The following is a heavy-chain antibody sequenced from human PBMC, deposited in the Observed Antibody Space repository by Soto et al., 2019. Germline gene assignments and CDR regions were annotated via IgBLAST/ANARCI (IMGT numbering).Heavy chain of an antibody. D-gene: IGHD6-13*01. CDR2: IYYSGST. J-gene: IGHJ6*02. CDR1: GGSISSSSYY. CDR3: ARRGVAAHNYYYYYYGMDV. V-gene: IGHV4-39*01. Sequence: SETLSLTCTVSGGSISSSSYYWGWIRQPPGKGLGWIGSIYYSGSTYYNPSLDSRVTISVDTSKNQFSLKLSSVTAADTAVYYCARRGVAAHNYYYYYYGMDVWGQGTTVTVSS.